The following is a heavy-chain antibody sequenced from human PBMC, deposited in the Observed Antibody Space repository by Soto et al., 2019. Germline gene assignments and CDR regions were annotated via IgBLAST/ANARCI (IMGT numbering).Heavy chain of an antibody. D-gene: IGHD1-26*01. V-gene: IGHV3-23*01. CDR3: AKHSGNYYQFDY. J-gene: IGHJ4*02. CDR1: GFTFSAYA. CDR2: ISGSGVST. Sequence: GGSLRLSCAASGFTFSAYAMTWVRQAPGKGLEWVSAISGSGVSTSYADFVKGRFTISRDNSKNTLYLQMNSLRAEDTALYYCAKHSGNYYQFDYWGQGTLVTVSS.